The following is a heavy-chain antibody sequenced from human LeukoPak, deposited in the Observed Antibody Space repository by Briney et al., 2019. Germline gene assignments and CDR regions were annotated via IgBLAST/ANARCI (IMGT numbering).Heavy chain of an antibody. Sequence: SETLSLTCTVSGGSISSSSYYWGWIRQPPGKGLEWIGSIYYSGSTYYNPSLKSRVTISVDTSKNQFSLKLSSVTAADTAVYYCARVGIAADLALFDYWGQGTLVTVSS. CDR2: IYYSGST. CDR3: ARVGIAADLALFDY. J-gene: IGHJ4*02. CDR1: GGSISSSSYY. V-gene: IGHV4-39*07. D-gene: IGHD6-13*01.